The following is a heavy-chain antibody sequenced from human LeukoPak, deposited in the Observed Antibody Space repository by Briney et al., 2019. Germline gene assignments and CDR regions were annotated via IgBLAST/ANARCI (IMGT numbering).Heavy chain of an antibody. Sequence: GGSLRLSCEASGFTFTSYWMHWVRHAPGKGLVWVSRIKSDGSSTNYADSVKGRFTISRDNAKNTVYLQMNSLRAEDTAVYYCASSLAALIWGQGTLVTVPS. CDR2: IKSDGSST. J-gene: IGHJ4*02. CDR3: ASSLAALI. D-gene: IGHD6-25*01. CDR1: GFTFTSYW. V-gene: IGHV3-74*01.